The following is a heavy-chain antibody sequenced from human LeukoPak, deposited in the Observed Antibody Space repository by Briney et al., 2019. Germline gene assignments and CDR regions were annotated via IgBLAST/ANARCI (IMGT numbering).Heavy chain of an antibody. CDR3: AKDVRIVVVSAAGGFDS. CDR2: ISGSGINT. J-gene: IGHJ4*02. D-gene: IGHD2-2*01. Sequence: LGGSLRLSCAASGFTFSSYSMSWVRQAPGKGLEWVSAISGSGINTYYADSVKGRFTISRDNSKNTLHLQMNSLRAEDTAVYYCAKDVRIVVVSAAGGFDSWGQGTLVTVSS. CDR1: GFTFSSYS. V-gene: IGHV3-23*01.